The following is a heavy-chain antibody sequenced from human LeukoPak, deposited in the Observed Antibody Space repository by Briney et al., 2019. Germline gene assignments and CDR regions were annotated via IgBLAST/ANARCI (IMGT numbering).Heavy chain of an antibody. D-gene: IGHD2-21*01. V-gene: IGHV3-23*01. CDR1: GFTFSSYA. J-gene: IGHJ4*02. Sequence: GGSLRLSCAASGFTFSSYAMNWVRQAPGKGLEWVSAISGRGDITYYTDSVKGRFTISRDTSRSTLYLQMSSLRAEDAAVYYCTKDLAFCGGDCYSGADNWGQGALVTVSS. CDR3: TKDLAFCGGDCYSGADN. CDR2: ISGRGDIT.